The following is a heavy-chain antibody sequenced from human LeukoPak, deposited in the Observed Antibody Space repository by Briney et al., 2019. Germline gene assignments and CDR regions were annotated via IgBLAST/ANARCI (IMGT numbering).Heavy chain of an antibody. CDR2: IIPIFGTA. CDR3: AVASYGDYTYYYGMDV. D-gene: IGHD4-17*01. Sequence: SVKVSCKSSGGTFSSYAISWVRQAPGQGLEWMGGIIPIFGTANYAQKFQGRVTITADESTSTAYMELSSLRSEDTAVYYCAVASYGDYTYYYGMDVWGQGTTVTVSS. J-gene: IGHJ6*02. CDR1: GGTFSSYA. V-gene: IGHV1-69*13.